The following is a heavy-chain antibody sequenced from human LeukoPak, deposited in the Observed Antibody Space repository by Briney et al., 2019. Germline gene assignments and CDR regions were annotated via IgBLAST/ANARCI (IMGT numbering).Heavy chain of an antibody. Sequence: GRSLRLSCAASGFTFDDYAMYWVLQTPGKGLEWVSGISWNSGSIGYADSVKGRFTISRDNAKNSLYLQMNTLRAEDTGLYYSPKDVCGGDCGFDYWGQGTLVTVSS. CDR2: ISWNSGSI. CDR3: PKDVCGGDCGFDY. D-gene: IGHD2-21*02. CDR1: GFTFDDYA. J-gene: IGHJ4*02. V-gene: IGHV3-9*01.